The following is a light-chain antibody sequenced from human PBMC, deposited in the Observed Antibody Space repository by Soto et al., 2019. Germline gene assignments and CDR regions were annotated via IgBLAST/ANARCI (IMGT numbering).Light chain of an antibody. V-gene: IGLV2-14*01. CDR2: EVS. Sequence: QSALTQLASVSGSPGQSITISCSGTSTDVGVNKYVSWYQQHPGKAPKHMIYEVSDRPSGFSNRFSGAKSGNTCSLTISGLQAEDEADYYCSSYTSSSTLYVFGTGTKLTVL. CDR3: SSYTSSSTLYV. CDR1: STDVGVNKY. J-gene: IGLJ1*01.